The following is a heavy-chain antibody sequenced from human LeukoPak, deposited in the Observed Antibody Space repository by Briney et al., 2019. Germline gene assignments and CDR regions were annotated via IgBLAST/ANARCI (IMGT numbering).Heavy chain of an antibody. D-gene: IGHD2-21*02. CDR3: ARTPTYCGGDCYYFDP. CDR2: INHSGST. V-gene: IGHV4-34*01. Sequence: SETLPLTCAVYGGSFSGYYWSWIRQPPGKGLEWIGEINHSGSTNYNPSLKSRVTISVDTSKNQFSLKLSSVTAADTAMYFCARTPTYCGGDCYYFDPWGQGTLVTVSS. CDR1: GGSFSGYY. J-gene: IGHJ5*02.